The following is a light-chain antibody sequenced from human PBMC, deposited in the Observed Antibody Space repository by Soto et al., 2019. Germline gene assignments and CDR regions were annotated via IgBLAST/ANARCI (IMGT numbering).Light chain of an antibody. V-gene: IGKV3-15*01. J-gene: IGKJ1*01. CDR3: QQYKNWPRT. CDR1: QSVSSN. CDR2: GAS. Sequence: EIVLTQSPGTLSLSPGERATLSCRASQSVSSNLAWYQQKPGQAPRLLIYGASARATGIPAKFSGSGSGTEFTLTISGLQSEDFAVYYCQQYKNWPRTFGQGTKVDIK.